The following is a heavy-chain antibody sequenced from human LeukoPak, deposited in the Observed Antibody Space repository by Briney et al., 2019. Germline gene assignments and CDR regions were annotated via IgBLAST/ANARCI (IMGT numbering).Heavy chain of an antibody. V-gene: IGHV3-23*01. Sequence: IXGSGGSTYYADSVKGRFTISRDNSKNTLYLQMNSLRAEDTAVYYCAKVAPGITGTTGGDFDYWGQGTLVTVSS. CDR2: IXGSGGST. CDR3: AKVAPGITGTTGGDFDY. J-gene: IGHJ4*02. D-gene: IGHD1-7*01.